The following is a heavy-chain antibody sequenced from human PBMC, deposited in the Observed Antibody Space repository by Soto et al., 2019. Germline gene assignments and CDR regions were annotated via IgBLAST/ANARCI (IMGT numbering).Heavy chain of an antibody. CDR3: AKRPGSSSWYWFDP. Sequence: GSLILSCAGSGFTFSSYTMNWVRQAPGKGLEWVSSSSSSSSYIYYADSVKGRFTISRDNAKNSLYLQMNSLRAEDPPVHYCAKRPGSSSWYWFDPWGQGTLVTVSS. J-gene: IGHJ5*02. CDR2: SSSSSSYI. D-gene: IGHD6-13*01. CDR1: GFTFSSYT. V-gene: IGHV3-21*04.